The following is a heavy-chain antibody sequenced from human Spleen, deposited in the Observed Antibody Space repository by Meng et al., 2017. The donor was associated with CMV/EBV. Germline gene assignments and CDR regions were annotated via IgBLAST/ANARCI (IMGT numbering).Heavy chain of an antibody. CDR1: GFTFSSYA. V-gene: IGHV3-48*04. CDR3: ASSGVGYCSSTSCYTAPYYYGMDV. D-gene: IGHD2-2*02. J-gene: IGHJ6*02. Sequence: GESLKISCAASGFTFSSYAMHWVRQAPGKGLEWVSYISSSGSTIYYADSVKGRFTISRDNAKNSLYLQMNSLRAEDTAVYYCASSGVGYCSSTSCYTAPYYYGMDVWGQGTTVTVSS. CDR2: ISSSGSTI.